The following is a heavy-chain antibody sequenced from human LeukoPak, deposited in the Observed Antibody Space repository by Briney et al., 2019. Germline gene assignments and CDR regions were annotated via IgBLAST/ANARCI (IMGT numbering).Heavy chain of an antibody. J-gene: IGHJ4*02. CDR1: GGSISSYY. D-gene: IGHD6-13*01. CDR3: ARTTGYSSSWYGLFDY. CDR2: IYYSGRT. V-gene: IGHV4-59*01. Sequence: SETLSLTCTVSGGSISSYYWSWIRQPPGKGLEWIGYIYYSGRTNYNPSLKSRVTISVDTSKNQFPLMLSSVTDADTAVYYCARTTGYSSSWYGLFDYWGQGTLVTVSS.